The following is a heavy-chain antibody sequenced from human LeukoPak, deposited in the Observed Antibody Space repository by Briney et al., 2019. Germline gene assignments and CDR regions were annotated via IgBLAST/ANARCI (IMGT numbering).Heavy chain of an antibody. J-gene: IGHJ4*02. CDR3: AKPLDYDFWSGPFDY. V-gene: IGHV3-30*18. D-gene: IGHD3-3*01. CDR1: GFAFSSYG. Sequence: GGSLRLSCAASGFAFSSYGMHWVRQAPGKGLEWVAVISYDGSNKYYADSVKGRFTISRDNSKNTLYLQMNSLRAEDTAVYYCAKPLDYDFWSGPFDYWGQGTLVTVSS. CDR2: ISYDGSNK.